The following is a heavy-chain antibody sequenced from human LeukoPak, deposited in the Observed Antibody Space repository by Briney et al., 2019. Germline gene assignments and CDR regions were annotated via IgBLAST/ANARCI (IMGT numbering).Heavy chain of an antibody. Sequence: ASVKVSCKASGYTFTSYGISWVRLAPGQGLEWMGWISAYNGNTNYALKLQGRVTMTTDTSTSTAYMELRSLRSDDTAVYYCARETLGYCSGGSCYSADYWGQGTLVTVSS. J-gene: IGHJ4*02. CDR2: ISAYNGNT. CDR1: GYTFTSYG. V-gene: IGHV1-18*01. D-gene: IGHD2-15*01. CDR3: ARETLGYCSGGSCYSADY.